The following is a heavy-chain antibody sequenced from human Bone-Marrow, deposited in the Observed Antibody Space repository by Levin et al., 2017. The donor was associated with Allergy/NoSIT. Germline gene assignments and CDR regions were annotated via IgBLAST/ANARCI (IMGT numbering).Heavy chain of an antibody. J-gene: IGHJ4*02. V-gene: IGHV1-69*02. D-gene: IGHD2-15*01. Sequence: GASVKVSCKASGGTFNTLTISWVRQAPGQGLEWVGRFIPILDITNYAQKFQGRVTITADKSTSTVFMELSSLTSEDTAIYYCARGGYFGLDYWGQGALVTVSS. CDR1: GGTFNTLT. CDR2: FIPILDIT. CDR3: ARGGYFGLDY.